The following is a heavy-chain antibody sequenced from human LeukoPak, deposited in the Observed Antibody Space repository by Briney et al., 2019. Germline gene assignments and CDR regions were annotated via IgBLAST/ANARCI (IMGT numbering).Heavy chain of an antibody. Sequence: PSETLSLTCTVSGGSISSYYWSWIRQPPGKGLEWIGYIYYSGSTKYNPSLKSRVTISVDTSKNQFSLKLSSVTAADTAVYYCGRDERSRYYYMDVWGKGTTVTVSS. CDR2: IYYSGST. J-gene: IGHJ6*03. CDR3: GRDERSRYYYMDV. CDR1: GGSISSYY. V-gene: IGHV4-59*01.